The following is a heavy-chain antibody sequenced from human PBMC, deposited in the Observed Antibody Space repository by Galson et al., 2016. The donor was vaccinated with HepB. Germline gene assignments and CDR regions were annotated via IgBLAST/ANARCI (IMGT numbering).Heavy chain of an antibody. Sequence: SETLSLTCTVSGGSISSYYWSWIRQPPGKGLEWIGYIYYTGSTNYNPSLNSRVTISVDKSKNQFSLKLSSVTAADTAVYYCARAYSTRASDYYYGMDVWGQGTTVTVSS. D-gene: IGHD6-13*01. CDR3: ARAYSTRASDYYYGMDV. CDR1: GGSISSYY. J-gene: IGHJ6*02. CDR2: IYYTGST. V-gene: IGHV4-59*01.